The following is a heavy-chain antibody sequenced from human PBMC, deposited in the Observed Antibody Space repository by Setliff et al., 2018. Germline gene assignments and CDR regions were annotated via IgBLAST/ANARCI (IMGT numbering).Heavy chain of an antibody. D-gene: IGHD4-4*01. CDR3: AGGLRRNRSNSDVFDI. J-gene: IGHJ3*02. CDR2: ITTYNDNT. CDR1: GYSFTSYG. V-gene: IGHV1-18*03. Sequence: ASVKVSCKTSGYSFTSYGISWVRQAPGQGLEWMGHITTYNDNTEYAQKFQGRITVTTDLSTSTAYLDLRSLRYEDMAVYYCAGGLRRNRSNSDVFDIWGQGTVVTVSS.